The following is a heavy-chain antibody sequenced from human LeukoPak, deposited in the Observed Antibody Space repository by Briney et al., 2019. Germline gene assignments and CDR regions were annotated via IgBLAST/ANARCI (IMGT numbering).Heavy chain of an antibody. CDR2: IYPADSDT. Sequence: GEPLKISCKGSGYSFTTFWIGWARQMPGKGLEWMGIIYPADSDTRYSPSFQGQVTISADKSISTAYLQWSSLKASHTAMYYCARPVTTGWYFDLWGRGTLVTVSS. V-gene: IGHV5-51*01. D-gene: IGHD4-17*01. J-gene: IGHJ2*01. CDR3: ARPVTTGWYFDL. CDR1: GYSFTTFW.